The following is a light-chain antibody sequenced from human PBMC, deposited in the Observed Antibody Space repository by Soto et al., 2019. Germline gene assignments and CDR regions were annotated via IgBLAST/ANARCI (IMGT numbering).Light chain of an antibody. J-gene: IGLJ1*01. CDR1: SSDVGGYNY. CDR2: EVS. Sequence: QSVLTQPPSASGSPGQSVTISCTGASSDVGGYNYVSWYQQHPGKAPKLMIYEVSKWPSGVPDRFSGSKSGNTASLTVSGLQAEDEADYFCSSYGGSNGVFGTGTKVLVL. CDR3: SSYGGSNGV. V-gene: IGLV2-8*01.